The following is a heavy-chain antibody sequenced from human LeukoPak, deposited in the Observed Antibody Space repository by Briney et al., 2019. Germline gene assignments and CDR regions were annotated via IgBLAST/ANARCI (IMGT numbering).Heavy chain of an antibody. CDR2: INHSGST. V-gene: IGHV4-34*01. Sequence: SETLSLTCAVYGGSFSGYYWSWIRQPPGKGLEWIGEINHSGSTNYNPSLKSRVTISVDTSKNQFSLKLSSVTAADTAVYYCARGPSSTVVTYFDYWGQRTLVTVSS. CDR3: ARGPSSTVVTYFDY. J-gene: IGHJ4*02. CDR1: GGSFSGYY. D-gene: IGHD4-23*01.